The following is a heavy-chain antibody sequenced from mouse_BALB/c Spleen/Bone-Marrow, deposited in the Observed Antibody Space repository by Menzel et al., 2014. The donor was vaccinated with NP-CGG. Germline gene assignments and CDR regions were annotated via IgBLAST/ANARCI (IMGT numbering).Heavy chain of an antibody. D-gene: IGHD1-1*01. J-gene: IGHJ1*01. CDR1: GFDFSRYW. Sequence: EVNVVESGGGLVQPGGSLKLSCAASGFDFSRYWMSWVRQAPGKGLEWIGEINPDSNTINYTPSLKDKFIISRDSAKNTLYLQMSKVRSEDTALYYCARLNYYGNLFVWGAGTTVTVSS. V-gene: IGHV4-1*02. CDR2: INPDSNTI. CDR3: ARLNYYGNLFV.